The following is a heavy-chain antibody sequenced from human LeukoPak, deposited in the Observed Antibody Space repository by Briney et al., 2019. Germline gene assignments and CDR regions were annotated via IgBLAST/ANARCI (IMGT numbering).Heavy chain of an antibody. CDR3: ARPPRAATGAQAEY. D-gene: IGHD6-13*01. CDR1: GFIVKGNY. J-gene: IGHJ4*02. V-gene: IGHV3-53*01. CDR2: IYSGGST. Sequence: GGSLRLSCAASGFIVKGNYMSWVRQAPGKGLEWVSVIYSGGSTYYADSVKGRFTISRDNAKNTLYLQMNSLRAEDTAVYYCARPPRAATGAQAEYWGPGTLVTVSS.